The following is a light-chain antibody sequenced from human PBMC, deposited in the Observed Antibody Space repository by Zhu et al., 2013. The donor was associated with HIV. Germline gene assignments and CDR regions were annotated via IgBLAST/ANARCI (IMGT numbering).Light chain of an antibody. CDR3: GTWDNSLRAWV. J-gene: IGLJ3*02. CDR2: NNN. Sequence: QSVLTQPPSASGTPGQRVTISCSGSSSNIGSNTVNWYQQLPGTAPKLLIYNNNQRPSGVPDRFSASKSGTSASLGITGLQTGDEADYYCGTWDNSLRAWVFGGGTKLTVL. CDR1: SSNIGSNT. V-gene: IGLV1-44*01.